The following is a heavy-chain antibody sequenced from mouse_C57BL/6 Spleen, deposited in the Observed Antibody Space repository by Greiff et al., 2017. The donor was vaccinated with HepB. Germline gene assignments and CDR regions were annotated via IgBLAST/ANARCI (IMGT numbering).Heavy chain of an antibody. CDR3: ARGDYSHAMDY. Sequence: QVQLKQSGAELVRPGTSVKMSCKASGYTFTNYWIGWAKQRPGHGLEWIGDIYPGGGYTNYNEKFKGKATLTADKSSSTAYMQFSSLTSEDSAIYYCARGDYSHAMDYWGQGTSVTVSS. CDR1: GYTFTNYW. J-gene: IGHJ4*01. D-gene: IGHD1-1*01. CDR2: IYPGGGYT. V-gene: IGHV1-63*01.